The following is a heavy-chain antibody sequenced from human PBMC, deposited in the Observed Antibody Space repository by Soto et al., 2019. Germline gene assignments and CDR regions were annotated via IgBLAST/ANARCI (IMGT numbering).Heavy chain of an antibody. CDR3: AGTVKIPYYHGMDV. V-gene: IGHV1-69*01. J-gene: IGHJ6*02. CDR1: GGTLRSHA. CDR2: IIPIFGSP. Sequence: QVQLVQSGAEVKKPGSSVRVSCKASGGTLRSHAINWVRQAPGQGLEWMGGIIPIFGSPYSAQKFQGRVTSTADESSITAYMELSSLRSEDTAVYDCAGTVKIPYYHGMDVWGQGTTVTVSS. D-gene: IGHD4-4*01.